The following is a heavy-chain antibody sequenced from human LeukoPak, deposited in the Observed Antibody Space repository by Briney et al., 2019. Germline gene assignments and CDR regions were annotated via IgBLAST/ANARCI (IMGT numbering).Heavy chain of an antibody. CDR3: ARDQHSSSSQLDY. V-gene: IGHV3-21*01. D-gene: IGHD6-6*01. CDR2: ISSSSSYI. J-gene: IGHJ4*02. Sequence: GGSLRLSCAASGFTFSTYSMNWVRQAPGKGLEWVSSISSSSSYIYYADSVKGRLTISRDNAKNSLYLQMNSLRAEDTAVYYCARDQHSSSSQLDYWGQGTLVTVSS. CDR1: GFTFSTYS.